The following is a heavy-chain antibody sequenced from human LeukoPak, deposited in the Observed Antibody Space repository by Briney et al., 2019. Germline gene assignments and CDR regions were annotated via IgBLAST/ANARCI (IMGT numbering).Heavy chain of an antibody. CDR2: IYYGGST. Sequence: PSETLSLTCTVSGGSINNYYWSWIRQPPGKGLEYIGYIYYGGSTNYNPSLNSRVTISVDTSKNQFSLRLNSVTAADTAVYYCARLRATTGLYYFDYWGQGTLVTVSS. V-gene: IGHV4-59*08. CDR1: GGSINNYY. J-gene: IGHJ4*02. CDR3: ARLRATTGLYYFDY. D-gene: IGHD1-26*01.